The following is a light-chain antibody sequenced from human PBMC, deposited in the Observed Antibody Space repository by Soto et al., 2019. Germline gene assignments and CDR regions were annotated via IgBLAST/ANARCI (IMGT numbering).Light chain of an antibody. CDR3: PSYDSSLSGSV. Sequence: QSVLTQPPSVSGAPGQRVTISCTGRSSDIGAGYHVHWYQQLPGTAPKLLIYGNNNRPSGVPDRFSGSNSGTSASLAIAGLQAEDEADYYCPSYDSSLSGSVFGGGTKLTVL. V-gene: IGLV1-40*01. J-gene: IGLJ3*02. CDR1: SSDIGAGYH. CDR2: GNN.